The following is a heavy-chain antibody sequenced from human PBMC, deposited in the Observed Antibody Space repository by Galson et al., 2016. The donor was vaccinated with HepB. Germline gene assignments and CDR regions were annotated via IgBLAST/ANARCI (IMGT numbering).Heavy chain of an antibody. CDR3: ARNNHYVSRIGGGWFDP. CDR2: IYYSGST. V-gene: IGHV4-59*01. CDR1: GGSISSYY. J-gene: IGHJ5*02. D-gene: IGHD3-22*01. Sequence: SETLSLTCTVSGGSISSYYWSWIRQPPGKGLEWIGYIYYSGSTNYNPSLKSRVTISVDTSKNQFSLKLSSVTAADTAVYYCARNNHYVSRIGGGWFDPWGQGTLVTVSS.